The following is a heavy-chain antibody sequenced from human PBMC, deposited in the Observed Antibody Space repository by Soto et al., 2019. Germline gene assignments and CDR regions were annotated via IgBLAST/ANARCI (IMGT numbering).Heavy chain of an antibody. V-gene: IGHV6-1*01. Sequence: QVQLQQSGPGLVQPSQTLSLTCAISGDSVSSTSTAWSWIRQSPSRGLEWLGRTYYRSNWYSDYAVYVKSRITINPDTSKNQFSLQLKSVTPEDTAVYYCARGSYYRGWVWGRGTLVTVSS. J-gene: IGHJ4*02. CDR1: GDSVSSTSTA. D-gene: IGHD6-19*01. CDR3: ARGSYYRGWV. CDR2: TYYRSNWYS.